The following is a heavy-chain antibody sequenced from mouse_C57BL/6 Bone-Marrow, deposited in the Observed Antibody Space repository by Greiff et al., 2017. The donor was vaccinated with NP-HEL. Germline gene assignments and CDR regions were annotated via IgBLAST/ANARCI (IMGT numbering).Heavy chain of an antibody. Sequence: EVQVVESGGGLVQPGGSLKLSCAASGFTFSDYYMYWVRQTPEKRLEWVAYISNGGGSTYYPDTVKGRFTISRDNAKNTLYLQMSRLKSEDTAMYYCATFYDYDGYFDYWGQGTTLTVSS. J-gene: IGHJ2*01. CDR1: GFTFSDYY. CDR2: ISNGGGST. D-gene: IGHD2-4*01. CDR3: ATFYDYDGYFDY. V-gene: IGHV5-12*01.